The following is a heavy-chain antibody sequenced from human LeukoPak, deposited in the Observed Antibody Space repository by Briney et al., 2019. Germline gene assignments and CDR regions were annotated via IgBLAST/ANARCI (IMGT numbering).Heavy chain of an antibody. V-gene: IGHV3-53*01. D-gene: IGHD3-22*01. J-gene: IGHJ4*02. CDR1: GFLVSSNY. CDR2: IYSDGST. Sequence: GGALRLSCAASGFLVSSNYMSWVRQAPGKGLEWVSIIYSDGSTYYAYSVKGRFTISRDNSNNTLYLQMNSLRAEDTAVYYCARDSAYDSCGYRFWGRGTLVTVSA. CDR3: ARDSAYDSCGYRF.